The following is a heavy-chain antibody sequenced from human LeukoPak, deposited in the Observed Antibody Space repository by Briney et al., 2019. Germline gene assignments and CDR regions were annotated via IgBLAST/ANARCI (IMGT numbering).Heavy chain of an antibody. J-gene: IGHJ6*03. CDR2: INAGGHNT. CDR1: GFTFSNYG. D-gene: IGHD3-9*01. V-gene: IGHV3-23*01. CDR3: AKGPLTGYYDYYYYYMDV. Sequence: PGGSLRLSCAASGFTFSNYGMSWVRQAPGKGLEWVSAINAGGHNTYYADSVKGRSTISRDNSKNTLYLQMNSLRAEDTAVYYCAKGPLTGYYDYYYYYMDVWGKGTTVTISS.